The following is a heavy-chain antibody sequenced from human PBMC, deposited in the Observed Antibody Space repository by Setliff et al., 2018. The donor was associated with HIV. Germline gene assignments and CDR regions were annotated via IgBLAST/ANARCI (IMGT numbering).Heavy chain of an antibody. CDR1: GGSVSTSSYS. J-gene: IGHJ4*02. Sequence: PSETLSLTCTVSGGSVSTSSYSWGWIRQPPEKGLEWIATIYQTGSIYYNPSLQNRVTLLLGMSKNQFSLKLSSVTAADTAVYYCARQAWHSGRNGYFVDYWGQGTLVTVSS. D-gene: IGHD2-15*01. CDR2: IYQTGSI. CDR3: ARQAWHSGRNGYFVDY. V-gene: IGHV4-39*01.